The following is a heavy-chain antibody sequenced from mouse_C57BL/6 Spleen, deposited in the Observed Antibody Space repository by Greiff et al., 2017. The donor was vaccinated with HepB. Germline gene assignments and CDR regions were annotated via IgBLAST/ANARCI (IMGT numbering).Heavy chain of an antibody. CDR3: AMIYDGYYEGFAY. J-gene: IGHJ3*01. CDR2: IWSDGST. Sequence: VQRVESGPGLVAPSQSLSITCTVSGFSLTSYGVHWVRQPPGKGLEWLVVIWSDGSTNYNSALKSRLSISKDNSKSQVFLKMNSLQTDDTAMYYCAMIYDGYYEGFAYWGQGTLVTVSA. CDR1: GFSLTSYG. V-gene: IGHV2-6*03. D-gene: IGHD2-3*01.